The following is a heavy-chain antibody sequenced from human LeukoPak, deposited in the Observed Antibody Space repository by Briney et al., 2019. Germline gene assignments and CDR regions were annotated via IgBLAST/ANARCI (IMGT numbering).Heavy chain of an antibody. J-gene: IGHJ3*02. CDR2: IYCSGST. CDR1: GVSISSGGYY. V-gene: IGHV4-31*03. D-gene: IGHD3-22*01. Sequence: SQTLSLTCTVSGVSISSGGYYWSWIRQHPGKGLEWIGYIYCSGSTYYNPSLKSRVTISVDTSKNQFSLKLSSVTAADTAVYYCARHDSSGYYTRGAFDIWGQGTMVTVSS. CDR3: ARHDSSGYYTRGAFDI.